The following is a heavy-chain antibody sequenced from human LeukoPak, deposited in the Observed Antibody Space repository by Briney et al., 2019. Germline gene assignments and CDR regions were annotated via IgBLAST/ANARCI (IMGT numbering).Heavy chain of an antibody. CDR1: GFTFSSYA. CDR2: ISYDGSNK. Sequence: PGGSLRLSCAASGFTFSSYAMHWVRQAPGKGLEWAAVISYDGSNKYYADSVKGRFTISRDNSKNTLYLQTNSLRAEDTAVYYCAKDGLAVAGTRRVLIDYWGQGTLVTVSS. CDR3: AKDGLAVAGTRRVLIDY. V-gene: IGHV3-30*04. D-gene: IGHD6-19*01. J-gene: IGHJ4*02.